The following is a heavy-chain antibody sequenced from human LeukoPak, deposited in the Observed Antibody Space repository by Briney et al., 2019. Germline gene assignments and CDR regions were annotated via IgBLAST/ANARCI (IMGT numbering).Heavy chain of an antibody. Sequence: GGSLRLSCAASGFTFSSYSMNWVRQAPGKGLEWVAFIRYDGSNKYYADSVKGRFTISRDNSKNTLYLQMNSLRAEETAVYYCAKDRYSSGWYFSAFDIWGQGTMVTVSS. CDR1: GFTFSSYS. J-gene: IGHJ3*02. D-gene: IGHD6-19*01. CDR2: IRYDGSNK. CDR3: AKDRYSSGWYFSAFDI. V-gene: IGHV3-30*02.